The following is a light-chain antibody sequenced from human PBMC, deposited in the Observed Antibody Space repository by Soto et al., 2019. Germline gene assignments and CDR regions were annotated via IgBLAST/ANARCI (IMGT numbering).Light chain of an antibody. CDR2: SND. CDR3: AAWDDSLNGYA. CDR1: SSNIGINV. Sequence: QSVLTHPPSASGTPGQRVTISCSGSSSNIGINVLSWYQQLPGAAPKLLIYSNDQWPSGVPDRFSGSKSGTSASLAISGLQSEDEGDYYCAAWDDSLNGYAFGPGTKVTV. V-gene: IGLV1-44*01. J-gene: IGLJ1*01.